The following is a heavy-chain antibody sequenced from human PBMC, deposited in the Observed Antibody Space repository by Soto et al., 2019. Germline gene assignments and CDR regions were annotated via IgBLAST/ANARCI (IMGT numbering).Heavy chain of an antibody. D-gene: IGHD6-6*01. CDR1: GFPFSSYA. CDR2: ISGSGGST. J-gene: IGHJ4*02. CDR3: ARRMTRAVRPPDF. Sequence: GGSLRLSCAASGFPFSSYAMSWVRQAPGKGLEWVSAISGSGGSTYYADSVKGRFTISRDDSNSIAYLQMNSLETDDTAVYYCARRMTRAVRPPDFWGQGTLVTVSS. V-gene: IGHV3-23*01.